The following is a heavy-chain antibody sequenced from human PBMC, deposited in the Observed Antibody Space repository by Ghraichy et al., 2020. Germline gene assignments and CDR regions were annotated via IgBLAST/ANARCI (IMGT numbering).Heavy chain of an antibody. CDR3: AKVFGSYDILTSFDY. V-gene: IGHV3-23*01. J-gene: IGHJ4*02. Sequence: SCAASGFTFSSYAMSWVRQAPGKGLEWVSGISGSGGSGDSTHYADSVKGRFTISRDNSKNTLYLQMNSLRAEDTAVYYCAKVFGSYDILTSFDYWGQGTLVTVSS. D-gene: IGHD3-9*01. CDR2: ISGSGGSGDST. CDR1: GFTFSSYA.